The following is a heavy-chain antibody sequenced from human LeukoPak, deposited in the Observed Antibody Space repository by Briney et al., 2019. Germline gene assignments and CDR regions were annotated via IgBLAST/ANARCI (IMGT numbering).Heavy chain of an antibody. J-gene: IGHJ3*02. D-gene: IGHD1-26*01. V-gene: IGHV1-2*02. CDR1: GYTFTGYY. CDR3: ARDTGWEQRAIDI. Sequence: GASVKVSCKASGYTFTGYYMHWVRQAPGQGLEWMGWINPNSGGTNYAQKFQGRVTMTRDTSISTAYMELSRLRSDDTAVYYCARDTGWEQRAIDIWGQGTMVTVSS. CDR2: INPNSGGT.